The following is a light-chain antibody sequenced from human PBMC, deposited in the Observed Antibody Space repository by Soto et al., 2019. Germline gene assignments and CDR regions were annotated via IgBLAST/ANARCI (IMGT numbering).Light chain of an antibody. Sequence: QSALTQPASVSGSPGQSITISCTGTSSDVGSYNLVSWYQQHPGKAPKLMIYEVSKRPSGVSNRFSGSKSGNTASLTISGLQAEDEAEYSGCSYGGSPRVVFGGGTKVTVL. CDR3: CSYGGSPRVV. CDR2: EVS. CDR1: SSDVGSYNL. V-gene: IGLV2-23*02. J-gene: IGLJ2*01.